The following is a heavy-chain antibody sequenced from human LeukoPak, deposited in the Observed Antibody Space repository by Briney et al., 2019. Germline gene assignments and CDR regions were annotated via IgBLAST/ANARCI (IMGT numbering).Heavy chain of an antibody. Sequence: GESLKISCKGSGYRFTSYWIGWVRPIPGKGLEWTGIIYPGDSDTRYSPSFQGQVTISADKSSSIAYLQWSSRKASDTAMYYCAKTRDGFLSGAFDIWGQGTMLTVSS. D-gene: IGHD5-24*01. CDR1: GYRFTSYW. CDR3: AKTRDGFLSGAFDI. CDR2: IYPGDSDT. V-gene: IGHV5-51*01. J-gene: IGHJ3*02.